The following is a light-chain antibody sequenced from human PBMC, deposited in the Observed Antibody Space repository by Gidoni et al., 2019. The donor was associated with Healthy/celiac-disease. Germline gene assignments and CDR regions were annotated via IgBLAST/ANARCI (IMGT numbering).Light chain of an antibody. CDR2: GAS. CDR3: QQYGSSPLT. J-gene: IGKJ4*01. V-gene: IGKV3-20*01. Sequence: EIVLTQSPGTLSLSPGERATLSCRASQSVSSSYLAWYQQKPGQAPRLLIYGASSRATGIPDSFSGSGSGTDFTLTISRLEPEDFAVYYCQQYGSSPLTFXGXTKVEIK. CDR1: QSVSSSY.